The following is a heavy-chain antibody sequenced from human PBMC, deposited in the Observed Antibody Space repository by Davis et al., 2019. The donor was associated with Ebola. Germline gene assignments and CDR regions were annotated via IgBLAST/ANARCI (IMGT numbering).Heavy chain of an antibody. V-gene: IGHV3-21*01. CDR2: ISSSSSYI. D-gene: IGHD3-22*01. CDR1: GFTFSSYS. J-gene: IGHJ4*02. CDR3: ARGLRYYYDSSGYYYDHFDY. Sequence: GESLKISCAASGFTFSSYSMNWVRQAPGKGLEWVSSISSSSSYIYYADSVKGRFTISRDNAKNSLYLQMNSLRAEDTAVYYCARGLRYYYDSSGYYYDHFDYWGQGTLVTVSS.